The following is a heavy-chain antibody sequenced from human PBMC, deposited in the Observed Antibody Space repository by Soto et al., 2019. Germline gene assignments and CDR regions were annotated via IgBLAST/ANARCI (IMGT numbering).Heavy chain of an antibody. Sequence: SETLSLTCTVSGGSMSSYYWSWIRQPPGKGLEWIGYVYYSGSTNYNPSLRSRVTISIDTSKNQFSLKLSSVTTADTAVYYCARFDSGGNSGCDYWGQGTLVPVSS. CDR2: VYYSGST. J-gene: IGHJ4*02. D-gene: IGHD2-21*02. CDR1: GGSMSSYY. V-gene: IGHV4-59*01. CDR3: ARFDSGGNSGCDY.